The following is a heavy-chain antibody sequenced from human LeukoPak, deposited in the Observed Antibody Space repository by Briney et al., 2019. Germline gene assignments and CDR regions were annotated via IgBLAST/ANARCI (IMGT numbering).Heavy chain of an antibody. J-gene: IGHJ4*02. Sequence: SETLSLTCTLSVGSISSSSYYWGWIRQPPGKGLEWKGNINYSGSTYFNPSRKSRVTISIDTSKNQFSLKQSSVPAADTAVDYCAREIVGTRWFDYWGQGTLVTVSS. D-gene: IGHD1-26*01. CDR2: INYSGST. V-gene: IGHV4-39*07. CDR1: VGSISSSSYY. CDR3: AREIVGTRWFDY.